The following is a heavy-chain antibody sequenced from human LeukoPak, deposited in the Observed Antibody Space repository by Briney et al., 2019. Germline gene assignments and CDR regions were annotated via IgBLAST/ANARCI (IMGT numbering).Heavy chain of an antibody. V-gene: IGHV4-61*02. Sequence: PSQTLSLTCTVSGDSMSSGGSYWRWIRQPAGKGLEWIGRIYTSGSTIYNPSLKSRVTISVDTSKNQFSLNLSSVTVANTAVYYCARDLTIFPYNWFDPWGQGTLVTVSS. CDR3: ARDLTIFPYNWFDP. J-gene: IGHJ5*02. CDR2: IYTSGST. D-gene: IGHD3-3*01. CDR1: GDSMSSGGSY.